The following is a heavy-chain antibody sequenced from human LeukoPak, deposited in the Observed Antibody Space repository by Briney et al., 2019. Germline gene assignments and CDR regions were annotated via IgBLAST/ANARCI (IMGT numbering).Heavy chain of an antibody. V-gene: IGHV3-69-1*01. CDR1: RFTFSNYD. Sequence: PGGPLRLSCATSRFTFSNYDMNWVRQAPGRGLEWVSSINIRNYIYYADSVKGRSTISRDNAKNSLYLQMSSLRAEDTAVYYCAREGGYCSGGSCRWFDSWGQGSLVTVSS. J-gene: IGHJ5*01. CDR2: INIRNYI. CDR3: AREGGYCSGGSCRWFDS. D-gene: IGHD2-15*01.